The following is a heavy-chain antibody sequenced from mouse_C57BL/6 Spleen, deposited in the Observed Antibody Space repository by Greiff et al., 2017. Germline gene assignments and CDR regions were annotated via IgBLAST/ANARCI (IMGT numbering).Heavy chain of an antibody. CDR3: ARITTVVATTWFAY. Sequence: VQLKQSGAELVKPGASVKLSCTASGFNIKDYYMHWVKQRTEQGLEWIGRIDPEDGETKYAPKLQGKATITADTSSNTAYLQLSSLTSEDTAVYYCARITTVVATTWFAYWGQGTLVTVSA. CDR1: GFNIKDYY. D-gene: IGHD1-1*01. V-gene: IGHV14-2*01. CDR2: IDPEDGET. J-gene: IGHJ3*01.